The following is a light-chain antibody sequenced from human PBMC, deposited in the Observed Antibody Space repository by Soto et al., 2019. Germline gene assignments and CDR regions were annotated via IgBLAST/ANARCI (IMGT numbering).Light chain of an antibody. CDR1: SNDVGGYNY. CDR2: EVS. CDR3: SSYTTSSSYV. V-gene: IGLV2-14*01. J-gene: IGLJ1*01. Sequence: QSALTQPASVSGSPGQSITISCTGSSNDVGGYNYVSWYQQHPGKAPKLILYEVSNRPSGVSHRFSGSKSANTASLTISGLQTEDEADYYCSSYTTSSSYVFGTGTKV.